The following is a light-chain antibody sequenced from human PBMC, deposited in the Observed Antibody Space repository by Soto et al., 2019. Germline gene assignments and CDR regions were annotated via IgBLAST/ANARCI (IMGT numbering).Light chain of an antibody. V-gene: IGLV2-14*01. Sequence: QSALTQPASVSGSPGQSITISCTGTNSDVGDHNYVSWYQQHPGKAPKLMIYEVSNRPSGVSNRFSGSKSGNTASLTISGLQAEDEADYYCSSYTSSSTLFGGGTQLTVL. CDR3: SSYTSSSTL. CDR2: EVS. J-gene: IGLJ2*01. CDR1: NSDVGDHNY.